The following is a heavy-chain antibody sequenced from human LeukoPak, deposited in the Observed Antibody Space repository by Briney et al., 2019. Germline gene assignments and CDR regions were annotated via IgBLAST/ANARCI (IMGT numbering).Heavy chain of an antibody. CDR1: GGSISSSSYY. CDR3: ARLDPQHIVVVTASRGHAFDI. V-gene: IGHV4-39*01. D-gene: IGHD2-21*02. CDR2: IFYSGST. J-gene: IGHJ3*02. Sequence: PSETLSLTCTVSGGSISSSSYYWGWIRQPPGKGLEWIGSIFYSGSTYNNPSLKSRVTISVDTSKNQFSLKLSSVTAADTAMYYRARLDPQHIVVVTASRGHAFDIWGQGTMVTVSS.